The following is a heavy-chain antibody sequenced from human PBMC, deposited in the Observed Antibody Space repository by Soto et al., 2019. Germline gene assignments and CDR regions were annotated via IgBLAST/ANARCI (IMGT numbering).Heavy chain of an antibody. CDR2: INSDGSDT. V-gene: IGHV3-74*01. CDR3: ARPHPYGSGSSD. J-gene: IGHJ4*02. Sequence: PGGSLRLSCEASGFTFSSYWMHWVRQAPGKGLVWVSRINSDGSDTTYADSVKGRFTISRDNAKNSLYLQMNSLRAEDTAVYYCARPHPYGSGSSDWGQGTLVTVSS. D-gene: IGHD3-10*01. CDR1: GFTFSSYW.